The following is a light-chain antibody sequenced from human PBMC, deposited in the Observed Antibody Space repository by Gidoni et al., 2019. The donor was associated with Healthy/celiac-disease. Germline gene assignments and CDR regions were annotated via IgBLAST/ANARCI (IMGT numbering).Light chain of an antibody. CDR3: QQYDNPFT. Sequence: DIQMTQSPSSLSASVGDRVTITCQASQDISNYLNWYQQKPGKAPKLLIYDASNLETGVPSSFSGSGSGTDFTFTISSLQPEDIATCYCQQYDNPFTFXPXTKVDIK. V-gene: IGKV1-33*01. CDR1: QDISNY. J-gene: IGKJ3*01. CDR2: DAS.